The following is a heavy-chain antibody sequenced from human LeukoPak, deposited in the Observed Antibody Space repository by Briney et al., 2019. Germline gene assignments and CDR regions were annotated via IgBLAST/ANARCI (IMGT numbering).Heavy chain of an antibody. D-gene: IGHD6-6*01. CDR2: IYTSGST. Sequence: SETLSLTCTVSGGSISSYYWSWIRQPAGKGLEWIGRIYTSGSTNYNPSLKSRVTMSVDTSKNQFSLKLSSVTAADTAVYYCARVGAGRYSSSSRVAYYYYYYYMDVRGKGTTVTVSS. J-gene: IGHJ6*03. V-gene: IGHV4-4*07. CDR3: ARVGAGRYSSSSRVAYYYYYYYMDV. CDR1: GGSISSYY.